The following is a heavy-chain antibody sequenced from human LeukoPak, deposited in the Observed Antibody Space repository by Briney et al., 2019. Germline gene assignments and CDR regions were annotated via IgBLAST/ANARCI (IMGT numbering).Heavy chain of an antibody. J-gene: IGHJ5*02. CDR2: INPSGGST. V-gene: IGHV1-46*03. D-gene: IGHD2-2*01. Sequence: ASVKVSCKASGYTFTSYYMHWVRQAPGQGLEGMGIINPSGGSTSYAQKFQGRVTMTRDTSTSTVYMELSSLRSEDTAVYYCARSVVVAAAPMYWFDPWGQGTLVTVSS. CDR1: GYTFTSYY. CDR3: ARSVVVAAAPMYWFDP.